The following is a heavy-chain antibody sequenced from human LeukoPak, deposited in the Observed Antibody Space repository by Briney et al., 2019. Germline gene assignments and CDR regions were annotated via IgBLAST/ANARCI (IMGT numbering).Heavy chain of an antibody. V-gene: IGHV4-34*01. D-gene: IGHD2-15*01. CDR2: INHSGST. CDR3: ARGGRRYCSGGSSYSFDY. J-gene: IGHJ4*02. CDR1: GGSFSGYY. Sequence: SETLSLTCAVYGGSFSGYYWSWIRQPPGKGLEWIGEINHSGSTNYNPSLKSRVTISVDTSKNQFSLKLSSVTAADTAVYYCARGGRRYCSGGSSYSFDYWGQGTLVTVSS.